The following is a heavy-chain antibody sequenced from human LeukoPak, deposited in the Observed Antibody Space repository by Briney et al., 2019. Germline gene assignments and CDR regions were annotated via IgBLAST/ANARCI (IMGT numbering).Heavy chain of an antibody. Sequence: GGSLRLSCAASGFTVSSNYMSWVRQAPGKGLEWVSVIYSGGSTYYADSVKGRFTISRDNSKNTLYLQMNSLRAEDTAVYYCARDPPGYYDSSVYPLGQGTLVTVSS. CDR3: ARDPPGYYDSSVYP. D-gene: IGHD3-22*01. J-gene: IGHJ5*02. V-gene: IGHV3-53*01. CDR2: IYSGGST. CDR1: GFTVSSNY.